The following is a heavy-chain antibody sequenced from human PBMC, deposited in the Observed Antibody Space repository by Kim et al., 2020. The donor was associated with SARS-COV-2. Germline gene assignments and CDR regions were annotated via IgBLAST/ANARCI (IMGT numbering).Heavy chain of an antibody. CDR3: AKDRLRYQLLSKYYYYGMDV. CDR1: GFTFSSYG. Sequence: GGSLRLSCAASGFTFSSYGMHWVRQAPGKGLEWVAVISYDGSNKYYADSVKGRFTISRDNSKNTLYLQMNSLRAEDTAVYYCAKDRLRYQLLSKYYYYGMDVWGQGTTVTVSS. D-gene: IGHD2-2*01. CDR2: ISYDGSNK. J-gene: IGHJ6*02. V-gene: IGHV3-30*18.